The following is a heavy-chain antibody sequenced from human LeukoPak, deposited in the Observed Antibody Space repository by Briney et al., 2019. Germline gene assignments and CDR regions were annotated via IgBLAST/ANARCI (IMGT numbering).Heavy chain of an antibody. V-gene: IGHV5-51*01. CDR1: GYSFTSYW. CDR2: IYPGDSDT. D-gene: IGHD6-19*01. CDR3: ARRVAVAGLDP. Sequence: GESLKISCKGSGYSFTSYWIGWVRQTLGKGLEWMGIIYPGDSDTRYSPSFQGQVTISADKSISTAYLQWSSLKAPDTAMYYCARRVAVAGLDPWGQGTLVTVSS. J-gene: IGHJ5*02.